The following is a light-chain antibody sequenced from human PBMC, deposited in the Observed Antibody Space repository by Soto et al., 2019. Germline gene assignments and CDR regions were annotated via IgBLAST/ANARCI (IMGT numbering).Light chain of an antibody. V-gene: IGLV1-40*01. CDR3: QSYDSSLSGWGV. Sequence: QSVLTQPPSVSGAPGQGVTISCTGSSSNIGAGYDVHWYQQLPGTAPKLLIYNNNNRPSGVPDRFSGSRSGTSASLAITGLQAEDEADYYCQSYDSSLSGWGVFGGGTQLTVL. J-gene: IGLJ2*01. CDR1: SSNIGAGYD. CDR2: NNN.